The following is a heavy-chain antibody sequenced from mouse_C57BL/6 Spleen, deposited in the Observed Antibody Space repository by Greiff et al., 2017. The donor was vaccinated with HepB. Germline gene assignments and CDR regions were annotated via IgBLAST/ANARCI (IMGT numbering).Heavy chain of an antibody. CDR3: TRSRDYGQAWFAY. J-gene: IGHJ3*01. D-gene: IGHD1-1*02. CDR2: IDPETGGT. V-gene: IGHV1-15*01. Sequence: VKLMESGAELVRPGASVTLSCKASGYTFTDYEMHWVKQTPVHGLEWIGAIDPETGGTAYNQKFKGKAILTADKSSSTAYMELRSLTSEDSAVYYCTRSRDYGQAWFAYWGQGTLVTVSA. CDR1: GYTFTDYE.